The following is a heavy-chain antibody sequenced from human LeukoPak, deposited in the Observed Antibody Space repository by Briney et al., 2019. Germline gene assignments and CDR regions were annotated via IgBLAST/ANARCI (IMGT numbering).Heavy chain of an antibody. CDR1: GYSISSGYY. CDR3: ARQIAAADY. D-gene: IGHD6-13*01. V-gene: IGHV4-38-2*02. Sequence: PSETLSLTCTVSGYSISSGYYWGWIRQPPGKGLEWIGSIYHSGSTYYNPSLKSRVTISVDTSKNQFSLKLSSVTAADTAVYYCARQIAAADYWGQGTLVTVSS. J-gene: IGHJ4*02. CDR2: IYHSGST.